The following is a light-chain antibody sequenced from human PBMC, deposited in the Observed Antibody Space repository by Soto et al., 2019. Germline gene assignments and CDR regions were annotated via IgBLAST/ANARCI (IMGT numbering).Light chain of an antibody. CDR3: QQSYTTPPT. CDR2: AAS. V-gene: IGKV1-39*01. J-gene: IGKJ4*01. CDR1: QTITNY. Sequence: DIQVTQSPSSLSASVGDRVTITCRSSQTITNYLNWYQQKPGKAPKLLMYAASSLQSGVPSRFSGSGSGTDSTLTITSLQPEDFATYYCQQSYTTPPTFGGGT.